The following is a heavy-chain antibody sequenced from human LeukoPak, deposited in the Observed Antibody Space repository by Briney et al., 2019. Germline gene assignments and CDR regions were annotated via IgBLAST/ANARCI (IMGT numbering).Heavy chain of an antibody. D-gene: IGHD3-9*01. CDR3: ATIDKDLLTGATPGLPDN. V-gene: IGHV4-39*07. CDR1: GASLSSTTYY. CDR2: MYYSGRS. J-gene: IGHJ4*02. Sequence: PSETLSLTCTVSGASLSSTTYYWGWLRQSPGKGLEWIGSMYYSGRSYYSESLKTRVSILVDTSRNQFSLKLTSLTAADTSVYYCATIDKDLLTGATPGLPDNWSQGTVVTVSS.